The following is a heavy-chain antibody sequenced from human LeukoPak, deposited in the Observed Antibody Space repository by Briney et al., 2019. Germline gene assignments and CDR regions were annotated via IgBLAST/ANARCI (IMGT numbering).Heavy chain of an antibody. J-gene: IGHJ3*02. CDR2: IIPIFGTA. D-gene: IGHD1/OR15-1a*01. Sequence: ASVKVSCKASGGTFSSYAISWVRQAPGQGLEWMGGIIPIFGTANYAQKFQGRVTITADESTSTAYMELSSLRSEDTAVYYCARGGKLEQNAFDIWGQGTMVTVSS. CDR3: ARGGKLEQNAFDI. V-gene: IGHV1-69*13. CDR1: GGTFSSYA.